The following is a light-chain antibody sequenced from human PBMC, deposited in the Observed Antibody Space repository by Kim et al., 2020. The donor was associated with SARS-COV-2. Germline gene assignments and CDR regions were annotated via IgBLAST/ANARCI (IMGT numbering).Light chain of an antibody. J-gene: IGLJ3*02. CDR2: GKN. V-gene: IGLV3-19*01. Sequence: SSELTQDPAVSVALGQTVRITCQGDILRSYYASWYQQKPGQAPVLVIYGKNNRPSGIPDRFSGSSSGNTASLTITGAQAEDEADYYCNSRDSSGNLLVFG. CDR3: NSRDSSGNLLV. CDR1: ILRSYY.